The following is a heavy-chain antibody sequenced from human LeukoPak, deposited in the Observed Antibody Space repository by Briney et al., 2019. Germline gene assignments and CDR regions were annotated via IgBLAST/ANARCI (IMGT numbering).Heavy chain of an antibody. J-gene: IGHJ6*02. CDR2: FDPEDGET. D-gene: IGHD1-1*01. Sequence: GASVKVSFTVSGYTLTVLSFHWVRQAPGKGLEWMGRFDPEDGETIYARKFQGRVTMTEDTSTDTAYMELSSLRSEDTAVYFCAVSLTTGGYYGRDFWGPRAPVTVSS. V-gene: IGHV1-24*01. CDR3: AVSLTTGGYYGRDF. CDR1: GYTLTVLS.